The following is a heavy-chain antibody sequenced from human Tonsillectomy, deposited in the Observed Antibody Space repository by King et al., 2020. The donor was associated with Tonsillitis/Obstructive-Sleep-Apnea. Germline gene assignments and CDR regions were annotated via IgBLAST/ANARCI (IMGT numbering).Heavy chain of an antibody. V-gene: IGHV3-21*01. J-gene: IGHJ5*02. D-gene: IGHD3-3*01. CDR2: ISSSSSYI. CDR1: GFTFSSYS. Sequence: EVQLVESGGGLVKPGGSLRLSRAASGFTFSSYSMNWVRQAPGKGLEWVSSISSSSSYIYYADSVKGRFTISRDNAKNSLYLQMNSLRAEDTAVYYCARNYYDFWSGYYPFDPWGQGTLVTVSS. CDR3: ARNYYDFWSGYYPFDP.